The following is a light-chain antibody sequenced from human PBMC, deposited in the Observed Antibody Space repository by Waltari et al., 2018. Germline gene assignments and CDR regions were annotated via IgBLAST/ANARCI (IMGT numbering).Light chain of an antibody. CDR1: SNNVGSYDL. J-gene: IGLJ3*02. CDR2: EVI. Sequence: QSALTQPASVSGSPGQSITISCTGTSNNVGSYDLVSWYQFRPGEVPKLLIYEVIKLSSGVSYRFSGSNSDNTASLTISRLQAEDEAAYYCCSYAASAPTLVFGGGTNLTVL. CDR3: CSYAASAPTLV. V-gene: IGLV2-23*02.